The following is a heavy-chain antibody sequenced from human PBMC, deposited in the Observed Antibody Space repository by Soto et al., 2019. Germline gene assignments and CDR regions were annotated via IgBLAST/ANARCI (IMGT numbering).Heavy chain of an antibody. CDR1: GFTFTRYS. CDR2: ISSTTNYI. V-gene: IGHV3-21*01. Sequence: GGSLPLSCAASGFTFTRYSMNWVRQAPGKGLEWVSSISSTTNYIYYADSMKGRFTVSRDNAKNSVYLEMNSLSAEDTAVYYCARESEGLTSNFDYWGQGT. CDR3: ARESEGLTSNFDY. J-gene: IGHJ4*02.